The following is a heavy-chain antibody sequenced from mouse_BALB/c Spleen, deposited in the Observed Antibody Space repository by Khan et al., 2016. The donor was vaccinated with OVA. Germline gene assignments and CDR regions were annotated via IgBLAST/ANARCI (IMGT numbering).Heavy chain of an antibody. CDR3: ARKNYYGYAGDY. CDR2: ISYSGST. CDR1: GYSITSNYA. D-gene: IGHD1-1*01. J-gene: IGHJ4*01. Sequence: VQLQQSGPGLVKPSQSLSLTCTVTGYSITSNYAWNWIRQFPGNKLEWMGYISYSGSTSYNPSLKSRISITRDTSKNQFFLQLNSVTTEDTATYYYARKNYYGYAGDYWGQGTSVTVSS. V-gene: IGHV3-2*02.